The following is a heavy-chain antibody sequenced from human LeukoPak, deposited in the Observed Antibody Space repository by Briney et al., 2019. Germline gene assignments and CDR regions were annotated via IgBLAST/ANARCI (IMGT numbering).Heavy chain of an antibody. CDR2: VYYTGST. V-gene: IGHV4-30-4*08. CDR1: GDSTSSVDYY. D-gene: IGHD1-26*01. CDR3: ARERGSYYYFDY. Sequence: SQTLSLTCTVSGDSTSSVDYYWGWIRQSPGKGLEWIGYVYYTGSTYYNPSLKSRLTISVDTSKNQFSLRLHSVTAADTAVYYCARERGSYYYFDYWGQGTLVTVSS. J-gene: IGHJ4*02.